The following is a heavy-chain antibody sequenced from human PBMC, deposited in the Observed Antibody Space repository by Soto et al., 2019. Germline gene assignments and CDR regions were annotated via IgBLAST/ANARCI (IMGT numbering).Heavy chain of an antibody. CDR2: ISYDGSNK. D-gene: IGHD5-18*01. Sequence: QVQLVESGGGVVQPGRSLRLSCAASGFTFSSYGMHWVRQAPGKGLEWVAVISYDGSNKYYADSVKGRFTISRDNSKNTLYLQMNSLRAEDTAVYYCAKVGIAFGYSYGVAGDYWGQGTLVTVSS. J-gene: IGHJ4*02. V-gene: IGHV3-30*18. CDR3: AKVGIAFGYSYGVAGDY. CDR1: GFTFSSYG.